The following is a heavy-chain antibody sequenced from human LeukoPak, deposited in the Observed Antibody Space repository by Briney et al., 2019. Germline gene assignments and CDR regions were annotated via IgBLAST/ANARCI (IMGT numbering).Heavy chain of an antibody. Sequence: PGGSLRLSCAASGFTFSSYWMSWVRQAPGKGLEWVANIKQDGSEKYYVDSVKGRFTISRDNAKNSLYLQMNSLRAEDTAVYYCASKGSSGSGYSYGLDAFDIWGQGTMVTVSS. CDR2: IKQDGSEK. D-gene: IGHD5-18*01. CDR3: ASKGSSGSGYSYGLDAFDI. J-gene: IGHJ3*02. V-gene: IGHV3-7*01. CDR1: GFTFSSYW.